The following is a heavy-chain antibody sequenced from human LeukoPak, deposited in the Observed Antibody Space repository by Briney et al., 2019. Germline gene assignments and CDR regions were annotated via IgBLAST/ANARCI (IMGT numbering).Heavy chain of an antibody. D-gene: IGHD2-2*01. V-gene: IGHV3-48*01. CDR3: ARPLQTSPAPHAFDI. CDR2: ISSSSSTI. CDR1: GFSFSTYS. Sequence: PGGSLRLSCAASGFSFSTYSMNWVRQAPGKGLEWVSYISSSSSTIYYADSVKGRFTISRDNSKNTLYLQMNSLRAEDTAVYYCARPLQTSPAPHAFDIWGQGTMVTVSS. J-gene: IGHJ3*02.